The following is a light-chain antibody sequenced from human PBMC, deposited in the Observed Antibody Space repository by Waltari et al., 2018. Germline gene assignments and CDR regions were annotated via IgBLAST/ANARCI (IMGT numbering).Light chain of an antibody. CDR2: GAS. CDR3: QQYFAWPPVHT. J-gene: IGKJ2*01. CDR1: QSVGDN. Sequence: EIVMTQSPATLSVSPGESATLSCRARQSVGDNLAWYQRKPGQAPRLLLFGASTRATGIPARFSGSGSGTEFTLTISSLQSEDFATYYCQQYFAWPPVHTFGQGTTLEIK. V-gene: IGKV3-15*01.